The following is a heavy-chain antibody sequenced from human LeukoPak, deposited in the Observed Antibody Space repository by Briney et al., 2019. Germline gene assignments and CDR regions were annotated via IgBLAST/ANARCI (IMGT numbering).Heavy chain of an antibody. CDR2: ISYDGSNK. CDR1: GFTFSSYG. D-gene: IGHD3-22*01. Sequence: PGRSLRLSCAASGFTFSSYGMHWVRQAPGKGLEWVAVISYDGSNKYYADSVKGRFTISRDNSKNTLYLQMNSLRAEDTAVYYCARASYDSSGYYPDYWGQGTLVTVSS. J-gene: IGHJ4*02. V-gene: IGHV3-30*03. CDR3: ARASYDSSGYYPDY.